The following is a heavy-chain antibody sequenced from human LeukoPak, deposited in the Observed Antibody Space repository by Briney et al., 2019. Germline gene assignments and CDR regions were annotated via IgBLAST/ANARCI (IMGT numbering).Heavy chain of an antibody. Sequence: PGGSLRLSCAAFGFTFRTYGMTWVRQAPGKGLEWVSAITGSGLNTYYTDSVKGRFTISRDNSKNTLYLQMNSLRVEDTAVYYCAKGLRGHSDWGQGTLVTVCS. J-gene: IGHJ4*02. V-gene: IGHV3-23*01. CDR3: AKGLRGHSD. CDR1: GFTFRTYG. CDR2: ITGSGLNT. D-gene: IGHD5-12*01.